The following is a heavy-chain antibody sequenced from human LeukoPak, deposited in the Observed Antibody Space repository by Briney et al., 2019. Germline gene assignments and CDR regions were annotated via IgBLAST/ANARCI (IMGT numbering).Heavy chain of an antibody. CDR1: GGPISSGDYY. V-gene: IGHV4-30-4*01. Sequence: SQTLSLTCTVSGGPISSGDYYWSWIRQPPGKGLEWIGYIYYSGSTYYNPSLKSRVTISVDTSKNQFSLKLSSVTAADTAVYYCARARLPQACDYWGQGTLVTVSS. CDR2: IYYSGST. J-gene: IGHJ4*02. CDR3: ARARLPQACDY.